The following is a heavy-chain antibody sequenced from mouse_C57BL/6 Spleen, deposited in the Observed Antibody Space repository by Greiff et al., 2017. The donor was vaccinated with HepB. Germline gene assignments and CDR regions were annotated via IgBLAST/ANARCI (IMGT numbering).Heavy chain of an antibody. J-gene: IGHJ2*01. V-gene: IGHV1-76*01. CDR1: GYTFTDYY. CDR3: ERVTTVVAFDY. CDR2: IYPGSGNT. Sequence: QVQLQQSGAELVRPGASVKLSCKASGYTFTDYYINWVKQRPGQGLEWIARIYPGSGNTYYNEKFKGKATLTAEKSSSTAYMQLSSLTSEDSAVYFCERVTTVVAFDYWGKGTTLTVSS. D-gene: IGHD1-1*01.